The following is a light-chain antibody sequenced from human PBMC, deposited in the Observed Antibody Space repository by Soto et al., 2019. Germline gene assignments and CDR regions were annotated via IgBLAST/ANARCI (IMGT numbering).Light chain of an antibody. Sequence: DIQMTQSPSFLSASVGDRVTITCRASQDISNYLNWYQQKPGKAPKLLIYDAFSLETGVPSRFSGSGSGTDFTFTITSLQPGDIATYYCQQYDDLPITFGQGTRLEIK. V-gene: IGKV1-33*01. CDR2: DAF. CDR3: QQYDDLPIT. CDR1: QDISNY. J-gene: IGKJ5*01.